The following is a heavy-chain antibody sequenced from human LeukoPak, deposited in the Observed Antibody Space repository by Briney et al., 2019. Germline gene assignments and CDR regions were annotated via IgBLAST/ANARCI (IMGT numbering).Heavy chain of an antibody. CDR3: ARVSYYYYYMDV. CDR2: INHSGST. Sequence: GSLRLSCAASGFTFSSYAMSWVRQAPGKGLEWIGEINHSGSTNYNPSLKSRVTISVDTSKNQFSLKLSSVTAADTAVYYCARVSYYYYYMDVWGRGTTVTVSS. J-gene: IGHJ6*03. V-gene: IGHV4-34*01. CDR1: GFTFSSYA.